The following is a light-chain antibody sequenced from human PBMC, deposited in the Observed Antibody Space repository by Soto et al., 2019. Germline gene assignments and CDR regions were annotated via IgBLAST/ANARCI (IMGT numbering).Light chain of an antibody. CDR2: DTS. Sequence: EIVLTQSPATLSLSPGERATLSCRASQSVSSYLAWYQQKPSQAPRLLIYDTSNRATGIPARFSGSGSGTDFTLTISGLEPEDFAVYYCQQRSNWQYTFGLGTRLEIK. J-gene: IGKJ2*01. CDR3: QQRSNWQYT. CDR1: QSVSSY. V-gene: IGKV3-11*01.